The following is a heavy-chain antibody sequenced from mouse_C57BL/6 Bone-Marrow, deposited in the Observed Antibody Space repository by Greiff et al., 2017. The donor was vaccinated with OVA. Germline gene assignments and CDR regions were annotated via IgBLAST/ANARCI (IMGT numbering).Heavy chain of an antibody. CDR2: IWSGGST. J-gene: IGHJ3*01. D-gene: IGHD2-4*01. CDR1: GFSLTSYG. Sequence: VKLVESGPGLVQPSQSLSITCTVSGFSLTSYGVHWVRQSPGKGLEWLGVIWSGGSTDYNAAFISRLSISKDNSKSQVFFKMNSLQADDTAIYYCARIYYDYDVGAYWGQGTLVTVSA. V-gene: IGHV2-2*01. CDR3: ARIYYDYDVGAY.